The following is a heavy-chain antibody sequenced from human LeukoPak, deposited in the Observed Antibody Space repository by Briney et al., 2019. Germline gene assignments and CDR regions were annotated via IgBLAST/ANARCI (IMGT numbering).Heavy chain of an antibody. Sequence: TSETLSLTCAVYGGSFRGYYWSWIRQPPEKGLEWIGEINHSGSANYNPSLKSRVTISLDTSMKKFSLKLNSVTAADTAVYYCASTERCSTTCPLDYWGQGTLATVSS. V-gene: IGHV4-34*01. J-gene: IGHJ4*02. CDR2: INHSGSA. CDR1: GGSFRGYY. D-gene: IGHD2-2*01. CDR3: ASTERCSTTCPLDY.